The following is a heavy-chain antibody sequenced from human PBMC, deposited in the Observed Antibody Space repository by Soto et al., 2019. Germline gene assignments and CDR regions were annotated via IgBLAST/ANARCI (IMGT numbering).Heavy chain of an antibody. J-gene: IGHJ5*02. CDR3: ARSVVPAAIFVLRFDP. CDR2: IYYSGST. CDR1: GGSISSSSYY. D-gene: IGHD2-2*01. Sequence: QLQLQESGPGLVKPSETLSLTCTVSGGSISSSSYYWGWIRQPPGKGLEWIGSIYYSGSTYYNPSLKSRVTIAVYTSKNQFSLELSSVTAADTAVYYCARSVVPAAIFVLRFDPWGQGTLVTVSS. V-gene: IGHV4-39*01.